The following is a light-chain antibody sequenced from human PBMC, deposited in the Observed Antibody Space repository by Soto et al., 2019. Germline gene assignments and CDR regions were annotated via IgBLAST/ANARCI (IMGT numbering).Light chain of an antibody. Sequence: DIQMTQSPSTLSASVGDSVTITCRASQSISSWLAWYQQKPGKAPKLLIYDASSLESGVPSRFSGSGSGTEFTLPISSLQPDDFATYSCQQYNSYPYSFGQGTKLAIK. V-gene: IGKV1-5*01. CDR1: QSISSW. CDR2: DAS. J-gene: IGKJ2*01. CDR3: QQYNSYPYS.